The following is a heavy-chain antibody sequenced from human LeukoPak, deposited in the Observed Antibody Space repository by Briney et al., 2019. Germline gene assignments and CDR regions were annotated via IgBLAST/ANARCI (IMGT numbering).Heavy chain of an antibody. CDR1: GFTFSSYG. V-gene: IGHV3-30*02. CDR3: AKVAPEQLAFDY. CDR2: IRYDGSNK. J-gene: IGHJ4*02. Sequence: GGSLRLSCAASGFTFSSYGMHWVRQAPGKGLEWVAFIRYDGSNKYYADSVKGRFTISRDYSKNTLYLQMNSLRAEDTAVYYCAKVAPEQLAFDYWGQGTLVTVSS. D-gene: IGHD6-6*01.